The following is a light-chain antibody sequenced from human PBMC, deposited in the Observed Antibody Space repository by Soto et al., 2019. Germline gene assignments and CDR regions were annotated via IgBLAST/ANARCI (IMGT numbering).Light chain of an antibody. CDR3: QQYKSYPLT. V-gene: IGKV1-5*03. Sequence: DVQMTRSHSTLAASVGHRVTITFRASQSISSWLAWYKQTPGKAPNILSYKASTLESGVPSRFRGSGSGTEFTLTISSVQPDDFATYYCQQYKSYPLTFGGGTKVDIK. CDR1: QSISSW. J-gene: IGKJ4*01. CDR2: KAS.